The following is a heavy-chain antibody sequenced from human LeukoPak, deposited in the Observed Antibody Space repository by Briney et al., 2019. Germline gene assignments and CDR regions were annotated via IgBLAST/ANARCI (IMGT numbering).Heavy chain of an antibody. V-gene: IGHV1-2*02. CDR3: ARGDAFDI. CDR1: GYTFTGYY. CDR2: INHNTGGT. Sequence: ASVKVSCEASGYTFTGYYMHWVRQAPGQGLEWMGWINHNTGGTNYAQKFQGRVTMTRDTSISTAYMELSRLRSDDTAMYYCARGDAFDIWGQGTMVTVSS. J-gene: IGHJ3*02.